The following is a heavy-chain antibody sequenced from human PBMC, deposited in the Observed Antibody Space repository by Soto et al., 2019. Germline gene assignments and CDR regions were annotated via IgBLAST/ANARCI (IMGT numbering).Heavy chain of an antibody. CDR1: GYTFTSYG. CDR2: ISAYNGNT. Sequence: QVQLVQSGAEVKKPGASVKVSCKASGYTFTSYGISWVRQAPGQGLEWMGWISAYNGNTNYAQKLQVRVTMTTDTSTSTAYMELRSLRSDDTAVYYCASHYYDSSGYVPSKERDAFDIWGQGTMVTVSS. V-gene: IGHV1-18*01. J-gene: IGHJ3*02. D-gene: IGHD3-22*01. CDR3: ASHYYDSSGYVPSKERDAFDI.